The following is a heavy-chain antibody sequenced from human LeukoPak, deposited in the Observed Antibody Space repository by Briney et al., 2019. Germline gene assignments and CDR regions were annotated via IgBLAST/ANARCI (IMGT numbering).Heavy chain of an antibody. CDR2: IYYTGST. V-gene: IGHV4-31*03. Sequence: SETLSLTCTVSGGSITNGYNWSWIRQLPGKGLEWLGYIYYTGSTYYNPSLESRVTISVDTSKTQFSLKLSSVTAADTAVYYCARGYPKLGLDYWGQGTLVTVSS. CDR1: GGSITNGYN. J-gene: IGHJ4*02. CDR3: ARGYPKLGLDY. D-gene: IGHD1-26*01.